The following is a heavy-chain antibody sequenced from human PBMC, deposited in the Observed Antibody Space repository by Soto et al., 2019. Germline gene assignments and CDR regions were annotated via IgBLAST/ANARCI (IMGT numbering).Heavy chain of an antibody. CDR3: ARGAAAGPSLLFYFFGMYG. J-gene: IGHJ6*02. V-gene: IGHV1-46*01. Sequence: ASVKVSGKASGYTFTSYYMHWVRQAPGQGLEWMGIINPSGVSTSYAQKFQGRGTMTRDTSTSTVYMELSSLRSEDTAVYYCARGAAAGPSLLFYFFGMYGWGQGTTVTVS. CDR2: INPSGVST. CDR1: GYTFTSYY. D-gene: IGHD6-13*01.